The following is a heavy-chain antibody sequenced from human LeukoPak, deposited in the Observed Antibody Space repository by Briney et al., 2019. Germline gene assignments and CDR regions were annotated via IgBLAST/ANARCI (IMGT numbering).Heavy chain of an antibody. Sequence: GGSLRLSCVASGLTFSTTSMNWVRHAPGKGLEWGSYISCSGSTIYYTDSVKGRFTISRDNARNSVYLQMNSLRDEDTATYYCTRGAIPGYGDNWFWFDSWGQGTLVSVSS. J-gene: IGHJ5*01. CDR3: TRGAIPGYGDNWFWFDS. CDR1: GLTFSTTS. V-gene: IGHV3-48*02. D-gene: IGHD1-1*01. CDR2: ISCSGSTI.